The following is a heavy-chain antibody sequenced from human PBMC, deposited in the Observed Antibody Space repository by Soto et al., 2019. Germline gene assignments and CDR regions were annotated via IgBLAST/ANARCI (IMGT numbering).Heavy chain of an antibody. Sequence: PSETLTLTCTVSGGSINTAYYYWSWVRQSPVKGLEWIVNIYYDGSAYPTPSLQSRVTASVDTSKNQFSLNLFSVTAADTAVYYCARRMRDTTTHYYNWFDPWGQGTLVTV. D-gene: IGHD3-10*01. J-gene: IGHJ5*02. CDR2: IYYDGSA. CDR3: ARRMRDTTTHYYNWFDP. V-gene: IGHV4-30-4*01. CDR1: GGSINTAYYY.